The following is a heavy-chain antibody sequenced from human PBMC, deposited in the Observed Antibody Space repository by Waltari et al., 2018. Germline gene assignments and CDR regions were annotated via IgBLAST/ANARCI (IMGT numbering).Heavy chain of an antibody. CDR3: AREAYNFLTGSGYYGVDV. CDR2: VSTYNGNT. V-gene: IGHV1-18*04. CDR1: GYTFTGYG. D-gene: IGHD3-9*01. Sequence: QVQLVQSGAEMKRPGASVKVSCKASGYTFTGYGINWVRQAPGHGLEWMGWVSTYNGNTNYAPKVQGRVTLTTDTSTTTAYMELKGLGSDDTAIYYCAREAYNFLTGSGYYGVDVWGQGTTVTVSS. J-gene: IGHJ6*02.